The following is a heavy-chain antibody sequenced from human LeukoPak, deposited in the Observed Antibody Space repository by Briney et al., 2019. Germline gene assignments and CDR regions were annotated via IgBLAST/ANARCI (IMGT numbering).Heavy chain of an antibody. CDR1: GFTFSSYG. J-gene: IGHJ4*02. CDR2: IWYDGSNK. V-gene: IGHV3-33*06. CDR3: AKGVPDTAMVTPSHYFDY. D-gene: IGHD5-18*01. Sequence: EPGGSLRLSCAASGFTFSSYGMHWVRQAPGKGLEWVAVIWYDGSNKYYADSVKGRFTISRDNSKNTLYLQMNGLRAEDTAVYYCAKGVPDTAMVTPSHYFDYWGQGTLVTVSS.